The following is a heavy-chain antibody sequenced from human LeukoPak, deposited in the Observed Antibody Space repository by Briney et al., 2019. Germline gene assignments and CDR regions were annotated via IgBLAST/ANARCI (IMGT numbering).Heavy chain of an antibody. D-gene: IGHD3-10*01. CDR2: ISGSGGST. V-gene: IGHV3-23*01. CDR3: AKDRVRYYGSGSCDY. Sequence: GGSLRPSCAASGFTFSSYAMSWVRQAPGKGLEWVSAISGSGGSTYYADSVKGRFTISRDNSKNTLYLQMNSLRAEDTAVYYCAKDRVRYYGSGSCDYWGQGTLVTVSS. CDR1: GFTFSSYA. J-gene: IGHJ4*02.